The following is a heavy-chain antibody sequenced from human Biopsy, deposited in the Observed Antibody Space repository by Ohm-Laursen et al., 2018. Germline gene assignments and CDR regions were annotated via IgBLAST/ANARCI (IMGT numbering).Heavy chain of an antibody. CDR1: GDSLTSGPEN. Sequence: GTLSLTWPVSGDSLTSGPENWSWIRQSPGQGLEYIGFIYSGGNTNYNPSLKNRVTMSVDTSKNQFYLKLYSVTAADTAVYYCARGRRTSGWPYFDNWGQGALVIVSP. CDR2: IYSGGNT. D-gene: IGHD6-19*01. CDR3: ARGRRTSGWPYFDN. V-gene: IGHV4-61*01. J-gene: IGHJ4*02.